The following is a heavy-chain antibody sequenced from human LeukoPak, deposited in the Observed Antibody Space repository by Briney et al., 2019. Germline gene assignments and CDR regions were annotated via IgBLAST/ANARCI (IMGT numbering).Heavy chain of an antibody. D-gene: IGHD6-6*01. CDR3: ARTYGSSADAFDI. J-gene: IGHJ3*02. CDR1: GFTFTNYI. V-gene: IGHV3-30*04. CDR2: ISDDGSNK. Sequence: GRSLRLSCAASGFTFTNYIVHWVRQAPGKGLEWVALISDDGSNKYYADSVKGRFTISRDNSKNTLYLQMSSLRGEDTAVYYCARTYGSSADAFDIWGHGTMVTVSS.